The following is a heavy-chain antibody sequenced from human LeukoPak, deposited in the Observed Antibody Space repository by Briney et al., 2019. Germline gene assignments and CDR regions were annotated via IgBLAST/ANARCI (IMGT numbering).Heavy chain of an antibody. CDR2: IIPIFGTA. D-gene: IGHD2-2*01. Sequence: GASVKVSCKASGYTFTSYGISWVRQAPGQGLEWMGGIIPIFGTANYAQKFQGRVTITADESTSTAYMELSSLRSEDTAVYYCARNYCSSTSCWEYYFDYWGQGTLVTVSS. V-gene: IGHV1-69*13. CDR3: ARNYCSSTSCWEYYFDY. CDR1: GYTFTSYG. J-gene: IGHJ4*02.